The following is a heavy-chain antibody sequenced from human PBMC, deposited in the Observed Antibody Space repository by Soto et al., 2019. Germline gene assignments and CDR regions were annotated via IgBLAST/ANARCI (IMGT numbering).Heavy chain of an antibody. Sequence: LRLSCAASGFTVSSNYMSWVRQAPGKGLEWASVIYSGGSTYYADSVKGRFTISRDNSKNTLYLQMNSLRAEDTAVYYCARENSNPTYYHGSGSYYQPYYYYGMDVWGQGTTVTVSS. D-gene: IGHD3-10*01. CDR3: ARENSNPTYYHGSGSYYQPYYYYGMDV. CDR2: IYSGGST. CDR1: GFTVSSNY. J-gene: IGHJ6*02. V-gene: IGHV3-53*01.